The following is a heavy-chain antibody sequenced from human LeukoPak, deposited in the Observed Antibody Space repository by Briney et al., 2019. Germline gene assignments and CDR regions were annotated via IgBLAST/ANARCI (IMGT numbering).Heavy chain of an antibody. V-gene: IGHV3-48*03. CDR3: ARVDNSSGYYYRFYDH. D-gene: IGHD3-22*01. CDR2: ISSSGSTI. Sequence: GGSLRLSCAASGFTFSSYEMNWVRQAPGKGLEWVSYISSSGSTIYYADSEKGRFTISRDYAKTSLYLQMNSRRAEDAAVYYCARVDNSSGYYYRFYDHWGQGTLVTVSS. CDR1: GFTFSSYE. J-gene: IGHJ4*02.